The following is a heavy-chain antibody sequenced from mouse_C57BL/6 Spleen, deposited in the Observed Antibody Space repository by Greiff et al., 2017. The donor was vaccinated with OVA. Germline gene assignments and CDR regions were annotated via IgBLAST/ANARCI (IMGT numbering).Heavy chain of an antibody. CDR3: ARGSSYVDAMDY. Sequence: VQLQQSGAELVKPGASVKISCKASGYAFSSYWMNWVKQRPGKGLEWIGQIYPGDGDTNYNGKFKGKATLTADKSSSTAYMQLSSLTSEDSAVYFCARGSSYVDAMDYWGQGTSVTVSS. J-gene: IGHJ4*01. CDR2: IYPGDGDT. CDR1: GYAFSSYW. V-gene: IGHV1-80*01. D-gene: IGHD1-1*01.